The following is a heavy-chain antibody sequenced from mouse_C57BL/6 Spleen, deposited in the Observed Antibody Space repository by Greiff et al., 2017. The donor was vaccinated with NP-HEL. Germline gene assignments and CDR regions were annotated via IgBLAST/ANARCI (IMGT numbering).Heavy chain of an antibody. CDR1: GYTFTSYG. CDR2: IYPRSGNT. J-gene: IGHJ2*01. CDR3: ARRDGSILFDY. Sequence: VQLQQSGAELARPGASVKLSCKASGYTFTSYGISWVKQRPGQGLEWIGEIYPRSGNTYYNEKFKGKATLTADKSSSTAYMELRSLTSEDSAVYFCARRDGSILFDYWGQGTTLTVSS. V-gene: IGHV1-81*01. D-gene: IGHD1-1*01.